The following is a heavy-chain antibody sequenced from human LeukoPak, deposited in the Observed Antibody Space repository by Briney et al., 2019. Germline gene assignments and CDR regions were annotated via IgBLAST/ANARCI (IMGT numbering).Heavy chain of an antibody. J-gene: IGHJ4*02. CDR1: GYTFTGYY. CDR3: ATETLTYSNGWYGIDY. D-gene: IGHD6-19*01. CDR2: INPSGGST. Sequence: ASVKVSCKASGYTFTGYYMHWVRQAPGQGLEWMGIINPSGGSTSYAQKFQGRVTMTEDTSTNTAYMELRSLRSEDTAVYYCATETLTYSNGWYGIDYWGQGALVTVSS. V-gene: IGHV1-46*01.